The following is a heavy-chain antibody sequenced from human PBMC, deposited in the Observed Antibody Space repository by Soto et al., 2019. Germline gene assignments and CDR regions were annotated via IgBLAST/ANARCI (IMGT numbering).Heavy chain of an antibody. CDR3: ARDCRDFWGGFIPGDAFYI. V-gene: IGHV3-11*06. Sequence: QVQLVESGGGLVKPGGSLRLSCAASGFTFSDYYMSWIRQAPGKGLEWVSYISSSSSYTNYADSMKGRFTTSRDNAKNPLYLKMSCRGAEDTALYYCARDCRDFWGGFIPGDAFYIWVQGTMVTV. J-gene: IGHJ3*02. CDR1: GFTFSDYY. CDR2: ISSSSSYT. D-gene: IGHD3-3*01.